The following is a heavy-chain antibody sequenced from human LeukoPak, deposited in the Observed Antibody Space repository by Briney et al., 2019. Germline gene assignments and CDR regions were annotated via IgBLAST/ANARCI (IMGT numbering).Heavy chain of an antibody. V-gene: IGHV5-51*01. Sequence: GESLKISCKGSGYNFTRYWIGWVRQMPGKGLEWMGIIYPSDSDTRYSPSFQGQVTISADKSISTAYLQWSSLTDSAMYYCARHVGSGSYRSPLDHWGQGTLVTVSS. D-gene: IGHD3-10*01. CDR2: IYPSDSDT. J-gene: IGHJ4*02. CDR1: GYNFTRYW. CDR3: ARHVGSGSYRSPLDH.